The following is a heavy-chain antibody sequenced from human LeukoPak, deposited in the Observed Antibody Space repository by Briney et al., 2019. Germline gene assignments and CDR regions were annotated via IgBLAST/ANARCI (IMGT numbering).Heavy chain of an antibody. CDR3: ARDLGGIYFDF. V-gene: IGHV4-59*01. CDR2: IHFIGST. J-gene: IGHJ4*02. Sequence: SETLSLTCPVPDASISGYYWSWIRQPPGKGLEWIGSIHFIGSTNYNPSLRSRVTISVDTSKHQLSLKLSSVTAADTAVYYCARDLGGIYFDFWGRGTLVTVSS. D-gene: IGHD1-26*01. CDR1: DASISGYY.